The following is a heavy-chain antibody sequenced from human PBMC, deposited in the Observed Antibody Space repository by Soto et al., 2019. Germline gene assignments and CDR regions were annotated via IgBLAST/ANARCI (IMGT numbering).Heavy chain of an antibody. CDR1: GFPLGTHD. Sequence: LRLSCSASGFPLGTHDMGWVRQAPGTGLEWVSSISGPGDKTYYSNAVTGRFTISRDNSKNTLHLQMESLRAEDTAIYYCARAKTYYGSKGWFDPWRQGTLVTVSS. D-gene: IGHD3-22*01. V-gene: IGHV3-23*01. CDR3: ARAKTYYGSKGWFDP. CDR2: ISGPGDKT. J-gene: IGHJ5*02.